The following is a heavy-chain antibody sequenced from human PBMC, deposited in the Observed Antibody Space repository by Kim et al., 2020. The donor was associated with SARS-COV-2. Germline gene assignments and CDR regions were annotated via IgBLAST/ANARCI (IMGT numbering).Heavy chain of an antibody. CDR2: ITTSGTTI. CDR3: ARENAYLNDAFDI. Sequence: GGSLRLSFAASGFTFSSYEMNWVRQAPGKGLEWVSHITTSGTTINYADSVKGRFTISRDNAKNSLYLQMNSLRAEDTAVYYCARENAYLNDAFDIWGQGTMVTVSS. CDR1: GFTFSSYE. J-gene: IGHJ3*02. V-gene: IGHV3-48*03. D-gene: IGHD3-16*01.